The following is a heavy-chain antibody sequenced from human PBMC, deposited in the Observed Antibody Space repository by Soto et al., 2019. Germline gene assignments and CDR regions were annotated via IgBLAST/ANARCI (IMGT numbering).Heavy chain of an antibody. CDR1: GGSISGYY. J-gene: IGHJ6*02. CDR3: ARDLWGYCGTDCYPLDV. CDR2: MYNTGST. D-gene: IGHD2-21*02. V-gene: IGHV4-59*01. Sequence: PSEPLSLTCTVSGGSISGYYWSWIRQPPGKGLEWIGYMYNTGSTVYNPSFKSRVTISVDTSKNQFSLKLIFVPAADTALYYCARDLWGYCGTDCYPLDVWGQGTTVTVSS.